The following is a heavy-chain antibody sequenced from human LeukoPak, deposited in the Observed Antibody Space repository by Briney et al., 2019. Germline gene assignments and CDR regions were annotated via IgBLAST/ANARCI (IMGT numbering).Heavy chain of an antibody. CDR2: INWNGGST. Sequence: GGSLRLSCAASGFTFDDYGMSWVRQAPGKGLEWVSGINWNGGSTGYADSVKGRFTISRDNAKNSLYLQMNSLRAEDTALYYCAREGYCSGGSCYYYYYYMDVWGKGTTVTVSS. CDR1: GFTFDDYG. J-gene: IGHJ6*03. CDR3: AREGYCSGGSCYYYYYYMDV. V-gene: IGHV3-20*04. D-gene: IGHD2-15*01.